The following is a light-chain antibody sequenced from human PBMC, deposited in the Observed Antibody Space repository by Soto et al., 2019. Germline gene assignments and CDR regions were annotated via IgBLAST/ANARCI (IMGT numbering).Light chain of an antibody. J-gene: IGKJ1*01. CDR1: QSVNSN. V-gene: IGKV3-15*01. CDR2: GAS. CDR3: HQYNNWPQT. Sequence: EIVMTQSPATLSVSPGERGTLSCRASQSVNSNLAWYQQKPGQAPRLLIHGASTRATGIPARFSGSGSGTEFTLTISSLQSEDFAIYYCHQYNNWPQTFGQGTKVEIK.